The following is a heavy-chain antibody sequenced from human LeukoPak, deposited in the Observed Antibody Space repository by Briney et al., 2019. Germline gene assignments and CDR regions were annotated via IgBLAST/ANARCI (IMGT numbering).Heavy chain of an antibody. CDR3: ARHDHGANKLRPFDY. V-gene: IGHV5-51*01. J-gene: IGHJ4*02. D-gene: IGHD4-23*01. CDR2: IYPSDSDT. CDR1: GYSFTSYW. Sequence: GESLKISCKGSGYSFTSYWIGWVRQMPGKGLEWMGIIYPSDSDTTYSPSFQGQVTISADKSIATAYLQWNRLKASNTAMYYCARHDHGANKLRPFDYWGQGTLVTVSS.